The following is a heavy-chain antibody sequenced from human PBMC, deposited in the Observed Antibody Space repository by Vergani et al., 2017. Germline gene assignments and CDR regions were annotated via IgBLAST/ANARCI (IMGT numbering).Heavy chain of an antibody. D-gene: IGHD4-17*01. CDR1: GGSISSGGYY. V-gene: IGHV4-31*01. CDR2: IYYSGST. J-gene: IGHJ4*02. CDR3: ARMTTVTRYXFDY. Sequence: QVQLQESGPGLVKPSQTLSLTCTVSGGSISSGGYYWSWIRQHPGKGLEWIEYIYYSGSTYYNPSLKSLVTISVDTSKNQFSLKLSSVTAADTAVYYCARMTTVTRYXFDYWGQGTLVTVSS.